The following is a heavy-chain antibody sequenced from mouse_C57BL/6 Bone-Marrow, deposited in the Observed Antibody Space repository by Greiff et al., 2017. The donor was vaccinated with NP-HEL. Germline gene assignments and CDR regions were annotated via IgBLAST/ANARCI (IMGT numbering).Heavy chain of an antibody. J-gene: IGHJ1*03. CDR3: ARYLPLGYFDV. D-gene: IGHD1-2*01. CDR1: GFTFTDYY. V-gene: IGHV7-3*01. Sequence: EVQLVESGGGLVQPGGSLSLSCAASGFTFTDYYMSWVRQPPGKALEWLGFIRNKANGYTTEYSASVKGRFTISRDNSQSILYLQMNALRAEDSATYYCARYLPLGYFDVWGTGTTVTVSS. CDR2: IRNKANGYTT.